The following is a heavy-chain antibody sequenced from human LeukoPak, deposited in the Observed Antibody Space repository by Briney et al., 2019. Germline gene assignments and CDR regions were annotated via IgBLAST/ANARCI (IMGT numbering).Heavy chain of an antibody. V-gene: IGHV1-8*03. CDR2: MNPNSGNT. Sequence: GASVKVSCKASDYTFTSYDINWVRQATGQGLEWMGWMNPNSGNTGYAQKFQGRVTITRNTSISTAYMELSSLRSEDTAVYYCARSVVVVAAAGNYYYYMDVWGKGTTVTVSS. D-gene: IGHD2-15*01. CDR1: DYTFTSYD. J-gene: IGHJ6*03. CDR3: ARSVVVVAAAGNYYYYMDV.